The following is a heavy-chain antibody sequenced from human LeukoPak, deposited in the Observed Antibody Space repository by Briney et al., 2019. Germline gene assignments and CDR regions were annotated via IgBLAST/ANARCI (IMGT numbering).Heavy chain of an antibody. CDR3: TIYGSGNDAFDI. D-gene: IGHD3-10*01. CDR2: MNPNSGNT. V-gene: IGHV1-8*01. CDR1: GYTFTSYD. J-gene: IGHJ3*02. Sequence: GASVKVSCKASGYTFTSYDINWVRQATGQGLEWMGWMNPNSGNTGYAQKFQGRVTMTRNTSISTAYMELSSLRSEDTAVYYCTIYGSGNDAFDIWGQGTMVTVSS.